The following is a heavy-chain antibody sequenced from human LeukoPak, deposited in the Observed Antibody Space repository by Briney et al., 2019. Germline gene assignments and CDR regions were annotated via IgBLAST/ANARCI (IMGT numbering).Heavy chain of an antibody. J-gene: IGHJ6*02. CDR2: ISASGVST. CDR3: ANEDWETYGMDV. V-gene: IGHV3-23*01. CDR1: GFTFSTFA. Sequence: GGSLRLSCAASGFTFSTFAMNWVRQAPGKGLEWVSMISASGVSTYYTDSLKGRFTISRDNSKSTLYLQMNSLRADDTAVYYCANEDWETYGMDVWGQGTTVTISS. D-gene: IGHD3/OR15-3a*01.